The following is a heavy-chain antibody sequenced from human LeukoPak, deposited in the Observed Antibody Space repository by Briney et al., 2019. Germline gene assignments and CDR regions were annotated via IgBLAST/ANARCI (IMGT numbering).Heavy chain of an antibody. V-gene: IGHV4-61*02. CDR1: VGSLCSGSSY. D-gene: IGHD4-17*01. J-gene: IGHJ4*02. Sequence: SQTLSLTRTVSVGSLCSGSSYWGWIRQPAGKGLGWIGRIYTSGSTNYNPSLKSRVTISVDTSKNQFSLKLSSVTAADTAVYYCARVYGDYVGYWGQGTLVTVSS. CDR3: ARVYGDYVGY. CDR2: IYTSGST.